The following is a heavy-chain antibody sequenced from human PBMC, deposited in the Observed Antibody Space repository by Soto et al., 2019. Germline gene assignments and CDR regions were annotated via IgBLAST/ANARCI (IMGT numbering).Heavy chain of an antibody. V-gene: IGHV1-69*12. CDR2: IIPIFGTA. CDR1: GGTFSSYA. D-gene: IGHD5-18*01. CDR3: ARDRTAPYYYCGMDV. J-gene: IGHJ6*02. Sequence: QVQLVQSGAEVKKPGSSVKVSCKASGGTFSSYAISWVRQAPGQGLEWMGGIIPIFGTANYAQKFQGRVTITADEATSTAYMGLSSLRSEDTAVYYCARDRTAPYYYCGMDVWGQGTTVTVSS.